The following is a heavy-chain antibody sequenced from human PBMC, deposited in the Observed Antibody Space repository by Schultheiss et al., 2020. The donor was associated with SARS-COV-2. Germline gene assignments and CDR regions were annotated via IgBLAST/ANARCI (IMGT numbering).Heavy chain of an antibody. J-gene: IGHJ4*02. D-gene: IGHD1-20*01. Sequence: GESLKISCAASGFTFSSYAMHWVRQAPGKGLEWVSYISSSSSTIYYADSVKGRFTISRDNSKNTLYLQMNSLRAEDTAVYYCARDRNNWKPGIWYYFDYWGQGTLVTVSS. CDR2: ISSSSSTI. V-gene: IGHV3-48*01. CDR1: GFTFSSYA. CDR3: ARDRNNWKPGIWYYFDY.